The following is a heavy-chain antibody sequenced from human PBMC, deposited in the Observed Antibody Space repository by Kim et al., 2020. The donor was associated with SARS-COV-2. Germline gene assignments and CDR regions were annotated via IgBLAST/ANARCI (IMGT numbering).Heavy chain of an antibody. Sequence: SETLSLTCTVSGGSISSGGYYWSWIRQHPGKGLEWIGYIYYSGSTYYNPSLKSRVTISVDTSKNQFSLKLSSVTAADTVVYYCARGSDGYFDLWGRGTLVTVSS. CDR3: ARGSDGYFDL. CDR2: IYYSGST. V-gene: IGHV4-31*03. CDR1: GGSISSGGYY. J-gene: IGHJ2*01. D-gene: IGHD3-10*01.